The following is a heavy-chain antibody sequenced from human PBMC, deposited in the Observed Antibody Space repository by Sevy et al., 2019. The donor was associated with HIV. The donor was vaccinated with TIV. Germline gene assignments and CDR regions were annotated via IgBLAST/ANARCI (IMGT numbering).Heavy chain of an antibody. Sequence: ASVKVSCKASGYTCTSYDINWVRRATGQGLEWIGWMNPNSGNTGYAQKFQGRVTMTRNTSISTAYMELSSLRSEDTAVYYCARGIPSSASGYSYGSAFDYWGQGTLVTVSS. V-gene: IGHV1-8*01. J-gene: IGHJ4*02. CDR3: ARGIPSSASGYSYGSAFDY. CDR2: MNPNSGNT. CDR1: GYTCTSYD. D-gene: IGHD5-18*01.